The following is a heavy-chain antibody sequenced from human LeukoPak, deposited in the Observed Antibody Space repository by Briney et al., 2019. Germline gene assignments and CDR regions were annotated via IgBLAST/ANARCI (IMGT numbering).Heavy chain of an antibody. CDR3: ARYGAMSKGYYYGMDV. V-gene: IGHV4-34*01. D-gene: IGHD4-17*01. CDR1: GGSFSGYY. J-gene: IGHJ6*02. CDR2: INHSGST. Sequence: SETLSLTCAVYGGSFSGYYWSWIRQPPGKGLEWIGEINHSGSTNYNPSLKSRVTISVDTSKNQFSLKLSSVTAADTAVYYCARYGAMSKGYYYGMDVWGQGTTVTVSS.